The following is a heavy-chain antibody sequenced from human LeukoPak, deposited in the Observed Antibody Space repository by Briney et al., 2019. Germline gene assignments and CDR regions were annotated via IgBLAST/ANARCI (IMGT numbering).Heavy chain of an antibody. J-gene: IGHJ4*02. CDR1: GFTFSSYA. CDR3: ARAGTQYYFDY. D-gene: IGHD1-26*01. Sequence: GGSLRLSCAASGFTFSSYAMHWVRQAPGKGLEYFSAITRNGDTTFYSDSAKGRFTISRNNSKNTLFLQMGSLSAEDMGLYYCARAGTQYYFDYWGQGTLVTVSS. V-gene: IGHV3-64*02. CDR2: ITRNGDTT.